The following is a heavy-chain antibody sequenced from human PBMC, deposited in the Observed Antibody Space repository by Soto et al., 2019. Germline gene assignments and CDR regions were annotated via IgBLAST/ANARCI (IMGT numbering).Heavy chain of an antibody. CDR2: IFYSGST. V-gene: IGHV4-59*01. Sequence: SETLSLTCSVSGASLSGYYWAWIRQPPGKGLEWIGNIFYSGSTDYNPSLKSRVTMSLDTSRSHFSLKIRSVTTADTAVYYCARVDWGSFDYWGQGTLVTVSS. J-gene: IGHJ4*02. CDR1: GASLSGYY. D-gene: IGHD3-9*01. CDR3: ARVDWGSFDY.